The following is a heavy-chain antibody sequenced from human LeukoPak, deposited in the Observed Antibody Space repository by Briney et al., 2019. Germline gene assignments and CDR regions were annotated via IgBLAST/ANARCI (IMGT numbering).Heavy chain of an antibody. CDR3: ARKRGYSYGPEVYYYYYYMDV. CDR2: IYYSGST. J-gene: IGHJ6*03. Sequence: GSLRLSCVASGFTFSTYVMGWVRQPPGKGLERIGSIYYSGSTYYNPSLKSRVTISVDTSKNQFSLKLSSVTAADTAVYYYARKRGYSYGPEVYYYYYYMDVWGKGTTVTVSS. V-gene: IGHV4-38-2*01. D-gene: IGHD5-18*01. CDR1: GFTFSTYV.